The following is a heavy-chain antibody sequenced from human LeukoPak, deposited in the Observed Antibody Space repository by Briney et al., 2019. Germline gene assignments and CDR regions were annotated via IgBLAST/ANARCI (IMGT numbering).Heavy chain of an antibody. CDR2: IYYSGST. CDR1: GGSISSSSYY. J-gene: IGHJ4*02. CDR3: ARDTNSRLQWLVGPEVFVGFDY. D-gene: IGHD6-19*01. V-gene: IGHV4-39*07. Sequence: SETLSLTCTVSGGSISSSSYYWGWIRQPPGKGLEWIGSIYYSGSTYYNPSLKSRVTISVDTSKNQFSLKLSSVTAADTAVYYCARDTNSRLQWLVGPEVFVGFDYWGQGTLVTVSS.